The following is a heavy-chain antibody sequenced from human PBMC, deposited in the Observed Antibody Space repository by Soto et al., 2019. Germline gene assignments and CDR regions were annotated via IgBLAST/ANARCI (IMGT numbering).Heavy chain of an antibody. J-gene: IGHJ4*02. V-gene: IGHV3-48*02. Sequence: GSLRLSCAASGFTFSCYSVNWFRQAPGKGLEWVSYISSGSKTIYYAESVKGRFTVSRDNARNSQYLQMNSLRDEDTAVYYCAREDILGVRSFDYWGQGTLVTVSS. D-gene: IGHD3-9*01. CDR3: AREDILGVRSFDY. CDR2: ISSGSKTI. CDR1: GFTFSCYS.